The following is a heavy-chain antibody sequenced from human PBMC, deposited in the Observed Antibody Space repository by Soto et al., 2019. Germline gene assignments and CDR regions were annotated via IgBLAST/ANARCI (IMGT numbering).Heavy chain of an antibody. J-gene: IGHJ4*02. CDR2: ISYDGSNK. CDR1: GFNFSSYG. Sequence: GGSLRLSCAASGFNFSSYGMHWVRQAPGKGLEWVAVISYDGSNKYYADSVKGRFTISRDNSKNTLYLQMNSLRAEDTAVYYCAKCRGLYSSSSPVVYWGQGTLVTVSS. D-gene: IGHD6-6*01. V-gene: IGHV3-30*18. CDR3: AKCRGLYSSSSPVVY.